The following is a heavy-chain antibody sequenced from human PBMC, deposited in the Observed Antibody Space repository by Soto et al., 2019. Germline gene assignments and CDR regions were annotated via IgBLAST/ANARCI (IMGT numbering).Heavy chain of an antibody. D-gene: IGHD5-12*01. CDR3: ARDGDGYND. V-gene: IGHV4-61*01. Sequence: PXXTLSLTFTVSGGSVRSGSYYWSFIRQTPGKRLEWIGYIYSSGGTSYNPSLKSRVTISVDTSKNQFSLKLSSVTAADTAVYYCARDGDGYNDWGQGTQVTVSS. J-gene: IGHJ4*02. CDR2: IYSSGGT. CDR1: GGSVRSGSYY.